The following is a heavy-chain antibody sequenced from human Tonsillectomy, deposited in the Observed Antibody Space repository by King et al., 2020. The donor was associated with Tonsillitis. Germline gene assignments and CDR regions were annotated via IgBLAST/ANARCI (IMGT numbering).Heavy chain of an antibody. CDR2: IAYDGSYE. CDR3: AKDVIALSGCYFDL. Sequence: VQLVESGGGVVQPGRSLRLSCAASGFTFSNNGMHWVRQAPGKGLEWVALIAYDGSYENYADSVKGRFTISRDNSKNTVYLEMNSRRVEGTAVYYCAKDVIALSGCYFDLWGRGTLVTVSS. CDR1: GFTFSNNG. D-gene: IGHD3-10*01. J-gene: IGHJ2*01. V-gene: IGHV3-30*18.